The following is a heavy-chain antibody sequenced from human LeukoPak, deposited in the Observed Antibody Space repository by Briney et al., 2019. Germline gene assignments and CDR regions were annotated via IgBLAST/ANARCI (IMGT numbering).Heavy chain of an antibody. Sequence: PGGSLRLSCAASGFTFTTYGMHWVRQAPGKGLEWVSAISGSGGSTYYADSVKGRFTISRDNSKNTLYLQMNSLRAEDTAVYYCATPAVAGTNWGQGTLVTVSS. V-gene: IGHV3-23*01. CDR3: ATPAVAGTN. CDR1: GFTFTTYG. J-gene: IGHJ4*02. D-gene: IGHD6-19*01. CDR2: ISGSGGST.